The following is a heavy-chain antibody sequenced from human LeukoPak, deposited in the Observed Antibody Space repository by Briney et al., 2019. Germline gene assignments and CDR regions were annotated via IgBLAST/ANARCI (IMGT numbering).Heavy chain of an antibody. V-gene: IGHV3-53*01. CDR3: ARERNSSSWYKKYYFDY. Sequence: AGGSLRLSCAASGFTVSSNYMSWVRQAPGKGLGWVSVIYSGGSTYYADSVKGRFTISRDNSKNTLYLQMNSLRAEDTAVYYCARERNSSSWYKKYYFDYWGQGTLVTVSS. J-gene: IGHJ4*02. CDR1: GFTVSSNY. D-gene: IGHD6-13*01. CDR2: IYSGGST.